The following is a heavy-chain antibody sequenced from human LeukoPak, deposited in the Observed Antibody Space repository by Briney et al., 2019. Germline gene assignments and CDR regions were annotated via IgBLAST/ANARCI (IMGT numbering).Heavy chain of an antibody. J-gene: IGHJ4*02. V-gene: IGHV5-51*01. CDR2: IYPGDSDT. Sequence: GESLKISCKGSGYSFTSYWIDWVRQMPGKGLEWMGIIYPGDSDTTYSPSFQGQVTISADKSISTAYLQWSSLKASDTAMYYCARLKYDFWSGYFDYWGQGTLVTVSS. CDR3: ARLKYDFWSGYFDY. D-gene: IGHD3-3*01. CDR1: GYSFTSYW.